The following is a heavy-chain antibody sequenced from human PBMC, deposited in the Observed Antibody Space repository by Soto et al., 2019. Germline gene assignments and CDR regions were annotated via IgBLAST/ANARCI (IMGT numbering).Heavy chain of an antibody. CDR3: ARRAVYLSSGYYYFDY. CDR1: GGTFSSHG. J-gene: IGHJ4*02. V-gene: IGHV1-69*01. CDR2: IIPFFGTA. Sequence: QVQLVQSGAEVKKPGSSVTVSCKASGGTFSSHGIFWVRQAPGQGLEWMGGIIPFFGTANYAQKFQGRVTITADESTNTAYMELSRLRSDDTAVYYCARRAVYLSSGYYYFDYWGQGTLVTVSS. D-gene: IGHD6-19*01.